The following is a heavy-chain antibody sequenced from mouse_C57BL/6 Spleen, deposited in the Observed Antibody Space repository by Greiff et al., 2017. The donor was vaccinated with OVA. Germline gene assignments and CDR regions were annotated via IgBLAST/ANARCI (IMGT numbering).Heavy chain of an antibody. D-gene: IGHD2-1*01. V-gene: IGHV1-18*01. CDR1: GYTFTDYN. J-gene: IGHJ3*01. CDR2: INPNNGGT. CDR3: ARRYYGNYEFAY. Sequence: VQLQQSGPELVKPGASVKIPCKASGYTFTDYNMDWVKQSHGKSLEWIGDINPNNGGTIYNQKFKGKATLTVDKSSSTAYMELRSLTSEDTAVYYCARRYYGNYEFAYWGQGTLVTVSA.